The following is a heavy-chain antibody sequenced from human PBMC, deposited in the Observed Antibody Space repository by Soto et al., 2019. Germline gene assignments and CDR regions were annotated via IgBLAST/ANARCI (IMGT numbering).Heavy chain of an antibody. CDR2: ISAYSGNT. J-gene: IGHJ6*03. CDR3: AREPGYYGSGSQGYYYYYMDV. CDR1: GYTFTNSN. Sequence: ASVKVSCKASGYTFTNSNINWVRQAPGQGLEWMGWISAYSGNTKYAQNLQGRVTMTTDTSTSTAYMELRSLRSDDTAVYYCAREPGYYGSGSQGYYYYYMDVWGKGTTVTVSS. V-gene: IGHV1-18*01. D-gene: IGHD3-10*01.